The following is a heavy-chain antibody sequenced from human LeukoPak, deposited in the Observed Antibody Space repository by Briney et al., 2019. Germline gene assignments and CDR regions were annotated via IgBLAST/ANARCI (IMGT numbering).Heavy chain of an antibody. CDR1: GGSISSIIYY. Sequence: SGTLSLTCSVSGGSISSIIYYWGWIRQPPGKGLEWIGSIYYSGITYYNPSLKSRVTISVDTSKNQFSLRLSSVTAADTAVYYCAGDHSGSFQYWGQGTLVTVSS. CDR3: AGDHSGSFQY. J-gene: IGHJ4*02. D-gene: IGHD1-26*01. CDR2: IYYSGIT. V-gene: IGHV4-39*02.